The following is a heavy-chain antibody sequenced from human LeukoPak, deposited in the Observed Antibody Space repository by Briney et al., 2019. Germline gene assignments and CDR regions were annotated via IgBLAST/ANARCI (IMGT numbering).Heavy chain of an antibody. D-gene: IGHD3-10*01. Sequence: GGSLRLSCTASGFTFGDYAMSWVRQAPGKGLEWVSAISGSGGSTYYADSVKGRFTISRDNSKNTLYLQMNSLRAEDAAVYHCARSKVRGVDAFDIWGQGTMVTVSS. CDR1: GFTFGDYA. CDR2: ISGSGGST. CDR3: ARSKVRGVDAFDI. J-gene: IGHJ3*02. V-gene: IGHV3-23*01.